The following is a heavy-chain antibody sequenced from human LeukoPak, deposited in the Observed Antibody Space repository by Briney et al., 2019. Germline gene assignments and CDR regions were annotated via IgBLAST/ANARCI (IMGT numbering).Heavy chain of an antibody. V-gene: IGHV3-11*05. CDR3: ARDLRYSSGWSPDYAFDI. J-gene: IGHJ3*02. D-gene: IGHD6-19*01. Sequence: SGGGLVKPGGSLRLSCAASGFTFSDYYMSWIRQAPGKGLEWVSYISSNSRYTHYADSVKGRFTISRDNSKNTLYLQMNSLRAEDTAVYYCARDLRYSSGWSPDYAFDIWGQGTMVTVSS. CDR2: ISSNSRYT. CDR1: GFTFSDYY.